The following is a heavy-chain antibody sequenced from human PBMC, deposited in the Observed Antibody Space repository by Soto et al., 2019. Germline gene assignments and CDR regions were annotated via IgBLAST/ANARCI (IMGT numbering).Heavy chain of an antibody. V-gene: IGHV3-30-3*01. CDR2: ISYDGSNK. D-gene: IGHD2-15*01. CDR1: GFTFSSYA. CDR3: ARARGLEYCSGGSCHPERNWFDP. Sequence: PGGSLRLACAASGFTFSSYAMHWVRQAPGKGLEWVAVISYDGSNKYYADSVKGRFTISRDNSKNTLYLQMNSLRAEDTAVYYCARARGLEYCSGGSCHPERNWFDPWGQGTLVSVSS. J-gene: IGHJ5*02.